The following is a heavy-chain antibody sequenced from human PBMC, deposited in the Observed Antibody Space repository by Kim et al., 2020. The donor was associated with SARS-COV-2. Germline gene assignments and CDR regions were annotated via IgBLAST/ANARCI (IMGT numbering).Heavy chain of an antibody. V-gene: IGHV4-34*01. J-gene: IGHJ4*02. D-gene: IGHD6-13*01. Sequence: IPSLKSRVTISVDTSKNQFSLKLSSVTAASTSVYYCASPGGAAAGRYFDYWGQGTLVTVSS. CDR3: ASPGGAAAGRYFDY.